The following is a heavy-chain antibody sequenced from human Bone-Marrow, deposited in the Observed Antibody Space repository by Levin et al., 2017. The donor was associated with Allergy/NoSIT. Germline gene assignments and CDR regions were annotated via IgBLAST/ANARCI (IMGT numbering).Heavy chain of an antibody. CDR2: IIPIFGTT. CDR1: GGTFNNSA. J-gene: IGHJ4*02. D-gene: IGHD6-19*01. CDR3: AGGGRGIAVARYPFDH. Sequence: ASGGTFNNSAINWVRQAPGQGLEWMGGIIPIFGTTDYAEKFQGRVTISADKFTGTAYMELTSLRSEDTAVYYCAGGGRGIAVARYPFDHWGQGTLVTVTS. V-gene: IGHV1-69*06.